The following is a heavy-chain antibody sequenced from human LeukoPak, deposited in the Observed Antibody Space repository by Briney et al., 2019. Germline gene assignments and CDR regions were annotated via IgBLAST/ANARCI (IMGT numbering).Heavy chain of an antibody. J-gene: IGHJ6*02. Sequence: ASVKVSCKASGYTFTSYDINWVRLATGQGLEWMGWMNPNSGNTGYVQKFQGRVTMTRNTSISTAYMELSSLKSEDTGVYYCARGGGSSYGYYYGLDAWGQGTTVTVSS. CDR3: ARGGGSSYGYYYGLDA. CDR2: MNPNSGNT. V-gene: IGHV1-8*01. D-gene: IGHD6-6*01. CDR1: GYTFTSYD.